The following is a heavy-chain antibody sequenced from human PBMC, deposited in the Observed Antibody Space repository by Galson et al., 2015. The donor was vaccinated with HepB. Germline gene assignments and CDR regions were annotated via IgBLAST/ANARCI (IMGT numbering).Heavy chain of an antibody. CDR2: ISAYNGNT. V-gene: IGHV1-18*04. CDR1: GYTFTSYG. D-gene: IGHD3-10*01. Sequence: SVKVSCKASGYTFTSYGISWVRQAPGQGLEWMGWISAYNGNTNYAQKLQGRVTMTTDTSTSTAYMELRSLRSDDTAVYYCARERARYYYGSGSTKLDYWGRGTLVTVSS. J-gene: IGHJ2*01. CDR3: ARERARYYYGSGSTKLDY.